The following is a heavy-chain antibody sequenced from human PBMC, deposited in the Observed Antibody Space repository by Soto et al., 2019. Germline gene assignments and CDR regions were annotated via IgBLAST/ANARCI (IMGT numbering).Heavy chain of an antibody. D-gene: IGHD2-2*03. J-gene: IGHJ3*02. CDR3: ARIIGYCRNNDCSWTFGI. V-gene: IGHV5-51*01. CDR2: FYPGDSTS. Sequence: GESLKISCNTSGYSFISYWVAWVRQKPGKGLEWMGTFYPGDSTSTYSPSFQGQVTISVDKSISTAYLHLSSLKASDTAMYYCARIIGYCRNNDCSWTFGIWGQGTTVTVSS. CDR1: GYSFISYW.